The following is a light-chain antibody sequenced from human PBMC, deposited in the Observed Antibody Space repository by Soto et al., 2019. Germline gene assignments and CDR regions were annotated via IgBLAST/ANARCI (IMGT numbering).Light chain of an antibody. CDR3: QQFVSSLSSFT. CDR2: GAS. J-gene: IGKJ2*01. Sequence: EIVLTQSPGTLSLSPGERATLSCRASQSVSSSYLAWYQQKPGQAPRLLIYGASSRATGIPDRFSGGGSGIDFTLTISRLEPEDFAVYYCQQFVSSLSSFTFGQGTKLEI. CDR1: QSVSSSY. V-gene: IGKV3-20*01.